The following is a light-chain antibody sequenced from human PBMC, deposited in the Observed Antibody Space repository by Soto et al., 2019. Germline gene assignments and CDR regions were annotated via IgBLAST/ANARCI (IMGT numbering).Light chain of an antibody. Sequence: EIVLSLSPGTLSLYPGERATLSCRASQNVNNRLAWYQQKAGQAPRLLISGASSRATGIPDRFSGSGSGTDFTLTISRLESDDFALYYCQQYAEGTPITFGQRRRLE. CDR3: QQYAEGTPIT. CDR2: GAS. CDR1: QNVNNR. J-gene: IGKJ5*01. V-gene: IGKV3-20*01.